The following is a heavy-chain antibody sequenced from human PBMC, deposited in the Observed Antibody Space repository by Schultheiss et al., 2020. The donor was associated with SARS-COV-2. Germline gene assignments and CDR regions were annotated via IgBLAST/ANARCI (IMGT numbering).Heavy chain of an antibody. Sequence: ASVKVSCKASGYTFTSYYMHWVRQAPGQGLEWMGIINPSGGSTSYAQKFQGWVTMTRDTSISTAYMELSRLRSDDTAVYYCARGRQTEGWYSSSWTPYYGMDVWGQGTTVTVSS. J-gene: IGHJ6*02. CDR1: GYTFTSYY. CDR3: ARGRQTEGWYSSSWTPYYGMDV. CDR2: INPSGGST. D-gene: IGHD6-13*01. V-gene: IGHV1-46*01.